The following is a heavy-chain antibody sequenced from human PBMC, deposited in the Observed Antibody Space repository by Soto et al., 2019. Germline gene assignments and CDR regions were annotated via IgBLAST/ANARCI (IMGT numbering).Heavy chain of an antibody. CDR3: AKADSNYAGRCSYYYMDV. D-gene: IGHD4-4*01. Sequence: QVQLVQSGTEVKKPGASVKLSCKASGYTFRSYGISWVRQAPGQGPEWMGWISGYNGNTHYPQKFQGKVTMSTDTSTSTAYMELRSLRSDDTAVYYCAKADSNYAGRCSYYYMDVWGNGTLVTVSS. V-gene: IGHV1-18*01. J-gene: IGHJ6*03. CDR1: GYTFRSYG. CDR2: ISGYNGNT.